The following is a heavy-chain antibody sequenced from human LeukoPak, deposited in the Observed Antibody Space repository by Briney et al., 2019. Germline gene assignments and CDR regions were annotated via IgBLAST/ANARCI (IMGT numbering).Heavy chain of an antibody. CDR2: ISYDGSAG. Sequence: PGGSLRLSCAASGFTFSSFGIHWVRHAPGKGLEWVALISYDGSAGYYADSVRGRFTVSRDNSKDTLYPHMNNLRVEDTALYYCAKDSDPGYYYGMDVWGQGTTVTVSS. CDR1: GFTFSSFG. J-gene: IGHJ6*02. V-gene: IGHV3-30*18. CDR3: AKDSDPGYYYGMDV.